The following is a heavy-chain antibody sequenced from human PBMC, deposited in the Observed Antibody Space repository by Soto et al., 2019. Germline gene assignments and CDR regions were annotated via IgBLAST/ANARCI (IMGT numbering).Heavy chain of an antibody. D-gene: IGHD2-21*01. Sequence: RRLSCAASGFTFSSYAMSWVRQAPGEGLEWVASISDSGGNTYYADSVKGRFTIARDTSNNTLYLQMNSLRAEDTAVYYCAKDPPVPKLAIPRAYNHVMDVWGQGTTVTVSS. CDR1: GFTFSSYA. J-gene: IGHJ6*02. V-gene: IGHV3-23*01. CDR2: ISDSGGNT. CDR3: AKDPPVPKLAIPRAYNHVMDV.